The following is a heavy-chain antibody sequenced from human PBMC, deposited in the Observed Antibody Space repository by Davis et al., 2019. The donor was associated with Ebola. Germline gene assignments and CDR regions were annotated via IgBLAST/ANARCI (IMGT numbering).Heavy chain of an antibody. CDR1: GFTFNIFD. Sequence: GESLKISCAASGFTFNIFDMHWVRQAPGKGLEWVAVISYDGSNKYYADSVKGRFTISRDNSKNTLYLQMNSLRAEDTAVYYCASPTGDYWGQGTLVTVSS. D-gene: IGHD3-10*01. J-gene: IGHJ4*02. CDR3: ASPTGDY. CDR2: ISYDGSNK. V-gene: IGHV3-30*19.